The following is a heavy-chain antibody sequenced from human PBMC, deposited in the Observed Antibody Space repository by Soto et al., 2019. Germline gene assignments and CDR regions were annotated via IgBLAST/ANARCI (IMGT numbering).Heavy chain of an antibody. CDR3: EGRDDPFHV. V-gene: IGHV3-33*01. J-gene: IGHJ3*01. Sequence: QVQLVESGGGVVQPGTSLRLSCVATGFTFSNYGIHWVRQAPGRGLEWVAVIWHDGSQKYLADSVRGRFTISRDNSKNTVYLQRNSLRAEDTAVYYCEGRDDPFHVWGQGTMVTVSS. CDR2: IWHDGSQK. CDR1: GFTFSNYG.